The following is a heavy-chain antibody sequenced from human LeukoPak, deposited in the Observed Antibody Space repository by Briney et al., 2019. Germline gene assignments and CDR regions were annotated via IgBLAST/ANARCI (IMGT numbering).Heavy chain of an antibody. Sequence: PSETLSLTCTVSSGSVNSGSINSGNYYWSWIRQPPGKGLEWIGYILHSGSTYYNPSLKSRVTLSVDRSKNQFSLKLSSVTAADTAVYYCARDWYGSGSPPPAFDIWGQGTMVTVSS. CDR1: SGSVNSGSINSGNYY. D-gene: IGHD3-10*01. V-gene: IGHV4-30-2*01. CDR2: ILHSGST. CDR3: ARDWYGSGSPPPAFDI. J-gene: IGHJ3*02.